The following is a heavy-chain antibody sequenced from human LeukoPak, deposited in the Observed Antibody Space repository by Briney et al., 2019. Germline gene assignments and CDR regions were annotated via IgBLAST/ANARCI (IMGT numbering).Heavy chain of an antibody. CDR1: GYSFTSYW. CDR2: IYPGDSDT. CDR3: ARRSRFRFLEWLPDY. Sequence: GESLKISCKGSGYSFTSYWIGWVRQMPGKGLEWMGIIYPGDSDTRYSPSFQGQVTISADKSISTAYLQWSSLKASDTAMYYCARRSRFRFLEWLPDYWGQGTPVTVSS. J-gene: IGHJ4*02. V-gene: IGHV5-51*01. D-gene: IGHD3-3*01.